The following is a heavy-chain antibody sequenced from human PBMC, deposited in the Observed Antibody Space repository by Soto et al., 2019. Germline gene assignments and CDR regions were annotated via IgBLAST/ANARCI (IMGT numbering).Heavy chain of an antibody. CDR2: ISYDGSDK. V-gene: IGHV3-30*03. J-gene: IGHJ4*02. D-gene: IGHD3-10*01. CDR3: VGGKYYFDY. Sequence: QVQLVESGGGVVQPGRSLRLSCAASGFPFTSYGMHWVREGPDKGLEWVAIISYDGSDKYYADSVKGRFTISRDNSKNTLYLQMNSLSPDDTTLYYCVGGKYYFDYRGQGTLVIVYS. CDR1: GFPFTSYG.